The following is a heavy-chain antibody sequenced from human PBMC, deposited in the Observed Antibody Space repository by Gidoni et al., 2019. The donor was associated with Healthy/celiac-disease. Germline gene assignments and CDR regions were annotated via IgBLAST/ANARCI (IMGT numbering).Heavy chain of an antibody. CDR3: ARGKRFVIDGYNPDYFDY. V-gene: IGHV3-66*01. D-gene: IGHD5-12*01. CDR2: IYSGGST. J-gene: IGHJ4*02. CDR1: GFTFHRNY. Sequence: EVPLMESGGGLVQPGGSLRLSFAASGFTFHRNYIRWLRQAPGKGLEWVSVIYSGGSTYYADSVKGRFTISRDNSKNTLYLQMNSLRAEDTAVYYCARGKRFVIDGYNPDYFDYWGQGTLVTVSS.